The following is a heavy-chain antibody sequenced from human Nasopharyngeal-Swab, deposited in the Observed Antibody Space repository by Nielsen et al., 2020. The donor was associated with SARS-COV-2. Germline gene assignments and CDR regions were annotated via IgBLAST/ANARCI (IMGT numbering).Heavy chain of an antibody. V-gene: IGHV3-48*04. CDR3: ARWVPSLGY. Sequence: WIRQPPGKGLEWVSYISSSSSTIYYADSVRGRFTISRDNAKNSLYLQMNSLRAEDTAVYYCARWVPSLGYWGQGTLVTVSS. J-gene: IGHJ4*02. CDR2: ISSSSSTI. D-gene: IGHD1-26*01.